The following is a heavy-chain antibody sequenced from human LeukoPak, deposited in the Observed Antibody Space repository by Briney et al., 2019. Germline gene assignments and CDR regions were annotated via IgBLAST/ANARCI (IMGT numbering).Heavy chain of an antibody. D-gene: IGHD2-15*01. Sequence: SEALSLTCTVSGGSISSYYWSWIRQPPGKGLEWIGYIYYSGSTNYNPSLKSRVTISVDTSKNQFSLKLSSVTAADTAVYYCARGYCSGGSCYSGNWFDPWGQGTLVTVSS. CDR2: IYYSGST. CDR1: GGSISSYY. J-gene: IGHJ5*02. CDR3: ARGYCSGGSCYSGNWFDP. V-gene: IGHV4-59*01.